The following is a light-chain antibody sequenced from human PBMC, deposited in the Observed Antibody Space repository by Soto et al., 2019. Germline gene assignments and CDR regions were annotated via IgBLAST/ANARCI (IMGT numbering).Light chain of an antibody. V-gene: IGKV1D-16*01. Sequence: DIQMTQSPSSLSASVGDRVTITCRASQDVSRWLAWYQQKPEKAPKSLISAASNLQSGVPSRFSGSWSGTDFTLTISSLQPADFATYYCQRYNRYPLTFGGGTKVEIK. CDR1: QDVSRW. CDR3: QRYNRYPLT. CDR2: AAS. J-gene: IGKJ4*01.